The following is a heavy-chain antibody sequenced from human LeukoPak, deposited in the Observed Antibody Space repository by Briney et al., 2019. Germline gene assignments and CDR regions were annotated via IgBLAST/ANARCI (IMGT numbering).Heavy chain of an antibody. J-gene: IGHJ4*02. D-gene: IGHD3-3*01. Sequence: PSETLSLTCGVYGGSFSGYYWSWLRQPPGMGLEWIGEINHSGSTNFHPSLNSRVSMSVDTSKDQFSLKLNSVTAADTAIYYCARGGLRFLEWSFDYWDQGTLVTVSS. CDR2: INHSGST. CDR3: ARGGLRFLEWSFDY. V-gene: IGHV4-34*01. CDR1: GGSFSGYY.